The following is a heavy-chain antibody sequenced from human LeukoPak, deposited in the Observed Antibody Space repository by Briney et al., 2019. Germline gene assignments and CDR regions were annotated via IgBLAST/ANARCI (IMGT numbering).Heavy chain of an antibody. D-gene: IGHD6-13*01. J-gene: IGHJ6*03. CDR2: IYTSGST. Sequence: PSETLSLTCTVSGGSISSYFWSWIRQPAGKGLEWIGRIYTSGSTNYNPSLKSRVTISVDTSKNQFSLKLSSVTAADTAVYYCARGSGYSSSWPVYYYYYMDVWGKGTTVTISS. V-gene: IGHV4-4*07. CDR1: GGSISSYF. CDR3: ARGSGYSSSWPVYYYYYMDV.